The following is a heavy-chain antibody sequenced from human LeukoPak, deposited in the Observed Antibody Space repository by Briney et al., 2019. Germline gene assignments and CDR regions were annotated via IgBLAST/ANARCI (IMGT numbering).Heavy chain of an antibody. CDR1: GFTFNSYA. CDR2: ISGSGGST. Sequence: GGSLRLSCAASGFTFNSYAMSWVRQAPGKGLEWVSAISGSGGSTYYADSVKGRFTISRDNSKNTLYLQMNSLRAEDTAVYYCAKRVHCSSTSCLGSWFDPWGQGTLVTVSS. V-gene: IGHV3-23*01. D-gene: IGHD2-2*01. CDR3: AKRVHCSSTSCLGSWFDP. J-gene: IGHJ5*02.